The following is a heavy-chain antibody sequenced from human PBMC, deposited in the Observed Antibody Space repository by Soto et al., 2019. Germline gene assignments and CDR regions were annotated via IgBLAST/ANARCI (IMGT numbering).Heavy chain of an antibody. CDR2: IYYTGTT. V-gene: IGHV4-31*11. D-gene: IGHD3-3*01. CDR3: ARDRLDFWSAGDYYYGMDV. Sequence: QVQLRQSGPGLVKPSQTLSLTCAVSGGSISTAGYYWSWIRQRPGKGLEWIGYIYYTGTTDYNPSLKSRVPMSVDTSKDSFSLKLNSVTAADTAVYFCARDRLDFWSAGDYYYGMDVWGQGTTVIVSS. CDR1: GGSISTAGYY. J-gene: IGHJ6*02.